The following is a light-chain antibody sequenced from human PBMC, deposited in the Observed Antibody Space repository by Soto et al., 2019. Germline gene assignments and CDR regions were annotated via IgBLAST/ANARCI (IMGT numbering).Light chain of an antibody. CDR3: QQMLGSRYR. J-gene: IGKJ4*01. Sequence: DIQMTQSPSSLSASVGDRVTITCRASQNIRVYLNWYQQKPGKAAKPLIYAASTLLSGVPSRFNVSGSGTDFALTISCLQPEDFETYYGQQMLGSRYRVGGATKLEI. V-gene: IGKV1-39*01. CDR1: QNIRVY. CDR2: AAS.